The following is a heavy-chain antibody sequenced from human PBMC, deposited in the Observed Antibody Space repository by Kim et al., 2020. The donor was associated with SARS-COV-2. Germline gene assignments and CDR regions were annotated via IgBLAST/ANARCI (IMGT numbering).Heavy chain of an antibody. CDR2: GNT. D-gene: IGHD1-26*01. J-gene: IGHJ4*02. Sequence: GNTKYEEKFQGRVTITRDTSESTAYKELSSLRSEDTAVYYCARDQGVGDYWGQGALVTDSS. V-gene: IGHV1-3*01. CDR3: ARDQGVGDY.